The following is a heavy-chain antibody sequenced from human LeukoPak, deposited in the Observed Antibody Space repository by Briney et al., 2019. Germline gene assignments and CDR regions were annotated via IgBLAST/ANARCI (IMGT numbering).Heavy chain of an antibody. CDR1: GLTFSDYA. CDR3: AKDYFDSRVADVFFEY. CDR2: ITSGFTP. V-gene: IGHV3-23*01. J-gene: IGHJ4*02. D-gene: IGHD2/OR15-2a*01. Sequence: GGSLRLSCAASGLTFSDYAMSWFRQAPGKGLEWVSGITSGFTPHYADSVKGRFTISRDNSKNTFHLQLNSLRAEDTAVYYCAKDYFDSRVADVFFEYWGQGTLVTVSS.